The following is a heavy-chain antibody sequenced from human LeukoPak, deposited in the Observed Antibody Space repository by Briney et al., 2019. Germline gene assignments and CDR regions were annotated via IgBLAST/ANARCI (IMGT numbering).Heavy chain of an antibody. J-gene: IGHJ6*03. D-gene: IGHD6-13*01. Sequence: PGGSLRLSCAASGFTFSNAWMSWVRQAPGKGLEWVGRIKSKTDGGTTDYAAPVKGRFTISRDDSKNTLYLQMNSLKTEDTAVYYCTSYYSSSWYYYYYYMDVWGKGTTVTVSS. CDR3: TSYYSSSWYYYYYYMDV. CDR1: GFTFSNAW. V-gene: IGHV3-15*01. CDR2: IKSKTDGGTT.